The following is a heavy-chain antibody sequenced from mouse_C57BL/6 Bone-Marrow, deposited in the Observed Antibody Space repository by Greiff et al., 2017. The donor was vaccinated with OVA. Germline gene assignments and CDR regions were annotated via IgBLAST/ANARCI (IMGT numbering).Heavy chain of an antibody. J-gene: IGHJ1*03. CDR3: ARRYDYEVYFDV. D-gene: IGHD2-4*01. Sequence: VQLVESGAELVRPGASVKLSCKASGYTFTDYYINWVKQKPGQGLEWIARIYPGSGNTYYNEKFKGKATLTAEKSSSTAYMQLSSLTSEDSAVYFCARRYDYEVYFDVWGTGTTVTVSS. CDR1: GYTFTDYY. V-gene: IGHV1-76*01. CDR2: IYPGSGNT.